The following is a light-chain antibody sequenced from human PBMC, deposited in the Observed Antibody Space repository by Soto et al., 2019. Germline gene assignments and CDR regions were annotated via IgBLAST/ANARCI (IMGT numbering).Light chain of an antibody. V-gene: IGKV1-33*01. J-gene: IGKJ3*01. CDR1: RNIRTN. CDR2: TAN. Sequence: DIQMIQSPSSLSASVGDRVTITCRSGRNIRTNLNWYQQKQGKAPKLLIHTANNLARGVPPRFAGSGSGTDFTFTSSSLRPEDIATYYCQHSDHLPLFGPGTKVDF. CDR3: QHSDHLPL.